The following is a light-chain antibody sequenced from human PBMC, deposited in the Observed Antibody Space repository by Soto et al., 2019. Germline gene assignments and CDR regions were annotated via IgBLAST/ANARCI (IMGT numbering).Light chain of an antibody. V-gene: IGKV1-6*01. J-gene: IGKJ1*01. CDR3: LQEYGDSWT. CDR1: RDVGSD. Sequence: IQMTQSTLSLSASVGEKIIITRRASRDVGSDVSWYQQKPGQAPKLVIYAASNLYTGVPSRFSGRRSGTEFTLTISSLQPEEFASDYGLQEYGDSWTVCQVTKVDIK. CDR2: AAS.